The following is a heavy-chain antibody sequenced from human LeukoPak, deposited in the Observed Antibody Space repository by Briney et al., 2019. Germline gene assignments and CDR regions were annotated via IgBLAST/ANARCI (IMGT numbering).Heavy chain of an antibody. V-gene: IGHV1-18*01. CDR2: ISAYNGNT. CDR3: ARDQDLEEDIVVVPAAIPSDY. CDR1: GYTFTSYG. J-gene: IGHJ4*02. D-gene: IGHD2-2*01. Sequence: ASVKVSCKASGYTFTSYGISWVRQAPGQGLEWMGWISAYNGNTNYAQKLQGRVTMTTDTSTSTAYMELRSLRSDDTAVYYGARDQDLEEDIVVVPAAIPSDYWGQGTLVTVSS.